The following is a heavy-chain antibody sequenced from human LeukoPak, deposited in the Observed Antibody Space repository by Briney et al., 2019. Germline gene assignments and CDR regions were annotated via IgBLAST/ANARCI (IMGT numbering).Heavy chain of an antibody. Sequence: SETLSLTCAVYGGSFSTYYWSWIRQSPGKGLEWIAEINHRGDTNYNPSVKSRVTISVDTSKNQFSLKLSSVTAADTAVYYCARADYGSGKGGDWFDPWGQGTLVTVSS. CDR3: ARADYGSGKGGDWFDP. D-gene: IGHD3-10*01. CDR2: INHRGDT. J-gene: IGHJ5*02. V-gene: IGHV4-34*01. CDR1: GGSFSTYY.